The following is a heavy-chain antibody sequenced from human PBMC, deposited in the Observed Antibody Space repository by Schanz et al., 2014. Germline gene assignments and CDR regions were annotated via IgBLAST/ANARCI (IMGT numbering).Heavy chain of an antibody. Sequence: QVQLVESGGGVVQPGRSLRLSCEASGFDFNSYSMNWVRQAPGKGLEWVAVISYDGRNKYYADSVKGRFTISRDNSKNTLYLQMNSLRAEDTAVYYCAREPLSGYNWFDPWGQGSLVTVSS. J-gene: IGHJ5*02. CDR3: AREPLSGYNWFDP. CDR2: ISYDGRNK. D-gene: IGHD6-25*01. CDR1: GFDFNSYS. V-gene: IGHV3-30*03.